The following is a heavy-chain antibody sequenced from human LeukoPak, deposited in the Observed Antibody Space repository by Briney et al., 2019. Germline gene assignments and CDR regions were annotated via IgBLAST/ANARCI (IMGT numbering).Heavy chain of an antibody. Sequence: SETLSLTCTVSGVAISSSDWTCLRQPPRKGLEWIGYIYYSGSTNYNPSLKSRVTISVDTSKNQFSLKLSSVTAADTAVYYCARHAYGFDYWGQGTLVTVSS. CDR2: IYYSGST. J-gene: IGHJ4*02. CDR3: ARHAYGFDY. D-gene: IGHD4-17*01. V-gene: IGHV4-59*08. CDR1: GVAISSSD.